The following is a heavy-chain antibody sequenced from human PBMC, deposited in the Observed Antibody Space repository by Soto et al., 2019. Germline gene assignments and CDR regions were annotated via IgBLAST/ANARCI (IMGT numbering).Heavy chain of an antibody. CDR3: AREVVATTHFDY. CDR2: IYYGGST. CDR1: GGSISSGDYY. J-gene: IGHJ4*02. V-gene: IGHV4-31*03. Sequence: SETLSLTCTVSGGSISSGDYYWSWIRQHPGKCLEWIGYIYYGGSTYYNPSLKSRVTISVDTSKNQFSLKLSSVTAADTAVYYCAREVVATTHFDYWGQGTLVTVSS. D-gene: IGHD5-12*01.